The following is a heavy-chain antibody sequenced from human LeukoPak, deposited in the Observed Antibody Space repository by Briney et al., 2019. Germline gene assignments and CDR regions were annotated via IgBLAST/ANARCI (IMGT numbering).Heavy chain of an antibody. CDR1: TLTLNNYW. J-gene: IGHJ4*02. CDR2: IKQDGSEK. D-gene: IGHD6-13*01. Sequence: GGSLRLSCTASTLTLNNYWMSWVRQAAGKGLEWVANIKQDGSEKHHVDSVKGRFTISRDNAKNSLYLQMNSLRAEDTAVYYCASRAGYTGSWSAFDYWGQGTLVTVSS. CDR3: ASRAGYTGSWSAFDY. V-gene: IGHV3-7*05.